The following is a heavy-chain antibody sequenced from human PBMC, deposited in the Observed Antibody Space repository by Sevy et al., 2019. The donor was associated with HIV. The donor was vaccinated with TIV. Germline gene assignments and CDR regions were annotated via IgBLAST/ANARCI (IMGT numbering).Heavy chain of an antibody. J-gene: IGHJ6*02. CDR1: GYTFDSYG. V-gene: IGHV1-18*01. CDR2: ISGYNGKK. D-gene: IGHD1-1*01. Sequence: ASVKVSCKASGYTFDSYGVMWVRQAPGQGLEWMGWISGYNGKKTYARKLQGRVIMTIDTSTKTAYMELRSLKFDDTAVYYCAREGWNGLHGMDLWGQGTTVTVSS. CDR3: AREGWNGLHGMDL.